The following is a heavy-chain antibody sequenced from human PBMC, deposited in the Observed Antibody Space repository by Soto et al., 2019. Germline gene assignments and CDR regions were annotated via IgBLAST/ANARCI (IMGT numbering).Heavy chain of an antibody. CDR2: ISSSGSTI. J-gene: IGHJ4*02. V-gene: IGHV3-11*01. D-gene: IGHD3-22*01. Sequence: GSLRLSCAASGFTFSDYYMSWIRQSPGKGLEWVSYISSSGSTIYYADSVKGRFTISRDNAKNSLYLQMNSLRAEDTAVYYCARDRHYYDSSGYPVYWGQGTLVTVSS. CDR1: GFTFSDYY. CDR3: ARDRHYYDSSGYPVY.